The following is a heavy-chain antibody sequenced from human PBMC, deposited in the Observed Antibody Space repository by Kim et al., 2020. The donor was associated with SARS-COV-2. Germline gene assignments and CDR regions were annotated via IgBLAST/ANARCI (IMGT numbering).Heavy chain of an antibody. Sequence: GGSLRLSCAASGFTFDDYAMHWVRQAPGKGLEWVSGISWNSGSIGYADSVKGRFTISRDNAKNSLYLQMNSLRAEDTALYYCAKDDGPYYGSGSYYHRDYYGMDVWGQGTTVTVSS. V-gene: IGHV3-9*01. D-gene: IGHD3-10*01. CDR3: AKDDGPYYGSGSYYHRDYYGMDV. CDR1: GFTFDDYA. J-gene: IGHJ6*02. CDR2: ISWNSGSI.